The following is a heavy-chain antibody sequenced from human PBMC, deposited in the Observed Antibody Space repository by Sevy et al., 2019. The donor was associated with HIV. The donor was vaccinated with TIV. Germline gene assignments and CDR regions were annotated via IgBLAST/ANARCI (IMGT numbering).Heavy chain of an antibody. CDR2: IKSKTDGGTT. D-gene: IGHD5-18*01. V-gene: IGHV3-15*07. Sequence: GGSLRLSCAASGFTFSNAWMNWVRQAPGKGLEWVGRIKSKTDGGTTDYAASVKGRFTISRDDSKNTLYLQMNSLKTEDTAVYYSTTDGGQYKYSYSFDYWGQGTLVTVSS. CDR1: GFTFSNAW. J-gene: IGHJ4*02. CDR3: TTDGGQYKYSYSFDY.